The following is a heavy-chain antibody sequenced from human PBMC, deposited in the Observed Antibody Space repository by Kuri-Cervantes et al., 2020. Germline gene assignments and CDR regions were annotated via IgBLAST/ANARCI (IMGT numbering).Heavy chain of an antibody. J-gene: IGHJ6*02. CDR3: ARPKRGYYAMDV. D-gene: IGHD3-16*01. CDR2: ISSSGSTI. CDR1: GFTFSSYS. Sequence: GGSLRLSCAASGFTFSSYSMNWVRQAPGKGLEWVSYISSSGSTIYYADSVKGRFTISRDNAKNSLYLQMNSLRVEDTAVYYCARPKRGYYAMDVWGQGTTVTVSS. V-gene: IGHV3-48*04.